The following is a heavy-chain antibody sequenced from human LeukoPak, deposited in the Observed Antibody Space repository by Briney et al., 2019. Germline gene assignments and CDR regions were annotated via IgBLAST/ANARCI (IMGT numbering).Heavy chain of an antibody. CDR1: GGTFSSYA. Sequence: GASVKVSCKASGGTFSSYAISWVRQAPGQGLEWMGGIIPIFGTANYAQKFQGRVTITADKSTSTAYMELSSLRSEDTAVYYCARAGSGWFGESDDAFDIWGQETMVTVSS. CDR3: ARAGSGWFGESDDAFDI. J-gene: IGHJ3*02. CDR2: IIPIFGTA. V-gene: IGHV1-69*06. D-gene: IGHD3-10*01.